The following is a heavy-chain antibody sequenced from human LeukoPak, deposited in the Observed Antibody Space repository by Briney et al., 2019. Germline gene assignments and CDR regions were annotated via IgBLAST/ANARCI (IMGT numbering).Heavy chain of an antibody. V-gene: IGHV1-46*03. J-gene: IGHJ4*02. CDR2: INPSGGST. CDR3: ARVKGGSSWYIHYFDY. Sequence: GASVKVSCKASGYTFTSYYMHWVRQAPGQGLAWMGIINPSGGSTSYAQKFQGRVTMTRDTSTSTVYMELSSLRSEDTAVYYCARVKGGSSWYIHYFDYWGQGTLVTVSS. CDR1: GYTFTSYY. D-gene: IGHD6-13*01.